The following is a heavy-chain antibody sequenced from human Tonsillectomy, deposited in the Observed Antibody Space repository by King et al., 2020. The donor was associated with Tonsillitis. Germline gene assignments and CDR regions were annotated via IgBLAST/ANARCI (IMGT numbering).Heavy chain of an antibody. D-gene: IGHD2-2*01. CDR1: GGTFSNYA. CDR3: ARGAALPSTWFDP. J-gene: IGHJ5*02. V-gene: IGHV1-69*12. Sequence: AQLVQSGAEVKKPGSSVKVSCKASGGTFSNYAFSWVRQAPGQGLVWMGGIIPIFGTAQYAQKFRGRVIVTADESTSTAYMELSSLTSEDTAMYYCARGAALPSTWFDPWGQGTLVIVSS. CDR2: IIPIFGTA.